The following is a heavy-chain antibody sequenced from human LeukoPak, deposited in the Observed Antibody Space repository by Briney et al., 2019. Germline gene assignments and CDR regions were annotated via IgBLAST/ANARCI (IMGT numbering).Heavy chain of an antibody. V-gene: IGHV1-2*02. CDR3: ARDWRGSYFPDF. CDR1: GYTFTGHY. CDR2: INPNSGDT. J-gene: IGHJ4*02. D-gene: IGHD1-26*01. Sequence: ASVKVSCKASGYTFTGHYMHWVRQAPGQGLEWMGWINPNSGDTNYAQKFQGRVTMTRDTSISTAYMELSRLTSDDTAVYYCARDWRGSYFPDFWGQGTLVTVSS.